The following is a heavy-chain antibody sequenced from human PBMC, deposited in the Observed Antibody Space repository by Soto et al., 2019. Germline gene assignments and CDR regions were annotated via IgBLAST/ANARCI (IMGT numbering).Heavy chain of an antibody. CDR3: ARDRDYYGSGSYFYMDV. Sequence: ASVKVSWKASGDTFTGYYMHWVRQAPGQGLEWMGWINPNSGGTNYAQKFQGWVTMTRDTSISTAYMELSRLRSDDTAVYYCARDRDYYGSGSYFYMDVWGKGPTVTVSS. J-gene: IGHJ6*03. D-gene: IGHD3-10*01. CDR1: GDTFTGYY. V-gene: IGHV1-2*04. CDR2: INPNSGGT.